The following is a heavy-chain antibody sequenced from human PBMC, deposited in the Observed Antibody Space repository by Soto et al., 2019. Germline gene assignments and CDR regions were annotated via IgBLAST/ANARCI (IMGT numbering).Heavy chain of an antibody. Sequence: GVSLRLSCAASGFTFSSYGMHWVRQSPGKGLEWVAVISYDGSNKYYADSVKGRFTISRDNSKNTLYLQMNSLRAEDTAVYYCEKEEVVWLGELGTGMDVWGQGTTVTVS. J-gene: IGHJ6*02. D-gene: IGHD3-10*01. V-gene: IGHV3-30*18. CDR3: EKEEVVWLGELGTGMDV. CDR1: GFTFSSYG. CDR2: ISYDGSNK.